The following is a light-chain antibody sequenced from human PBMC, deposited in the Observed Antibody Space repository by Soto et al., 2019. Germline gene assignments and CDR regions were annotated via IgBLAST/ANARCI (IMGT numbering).Light chain of an antibody. V-gene: IGLV2-14*01. J-gene: IGLJ1*01. CDR1: SSDVGIHNY. CDR3: NSYASGNARV. Sequence: QSVLTQPASVSGSPGQSITISCTGTSSDVGIHNYVSWYQQHPGKAPKLMIYEVSYRPSGVSNRFSGSKSGNTASLTISGLQAEDEADYYCNSYASGNARVFGTGTKVTVL. CDR2: EVS.